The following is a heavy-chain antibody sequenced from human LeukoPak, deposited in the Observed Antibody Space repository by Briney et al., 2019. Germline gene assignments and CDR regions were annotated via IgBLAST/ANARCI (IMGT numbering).Heavy chain of an antibody. CDR1: GFALKSYS. Sequence: GGSLRLSCAGSGFALKSYSLTWVRQAPGKGLEWVSSISSTSAYIHYADSVKGRFTISRDNAKNSLYLQMNSLRAGDTAVYYCARAGEEDYFDYWGQGTLVTVSS. V-gene: IGHV3-21*01. CDR3: ARAGEEDYFDY. J-gene: IGHJ4*02. D-gene: IGHD3-16*01. CDR2: ISSTSAYI.